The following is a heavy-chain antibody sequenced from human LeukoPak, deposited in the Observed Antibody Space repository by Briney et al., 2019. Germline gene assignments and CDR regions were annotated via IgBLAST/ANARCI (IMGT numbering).Heavy chain of an antibody. D-gene: IGHD2-2*02. Sequence: GGSLRLSCAASGFTFSSYAMSWVRQAPGKGLEWVSAIRGGGGSTYYADSVKGRFTISRDNSKNTLYLQMNSLRAEDTAVYYCAKAGAVPAAIREKYYFDYWGQGTLVTVSS. CDR3: AKAGAVPAAIREKYYFDY. CDR1: GFTFSSYA. J-gene: IGHJ4*02. V-gene: IGHV3-23*01. CDR2: IRGGGGST.